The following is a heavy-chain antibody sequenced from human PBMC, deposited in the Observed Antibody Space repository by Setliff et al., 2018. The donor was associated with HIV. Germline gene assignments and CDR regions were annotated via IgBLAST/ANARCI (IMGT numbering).Heavy chain of an antibody. V-gene: IGHV4-61*09. Sequence: KTSETLSLTCTVSGGSLNTGTYYWSWIRQPAGKGLEWIGHIYITEDTDYNPSLKSRVTISVDTSKNQFFLKLSSLTAADTAVYYCGRGGNSRAAWFDSWGQGTLVTVSS. CDR2: IYITEDT. CDR1: GGSLNTGTYY. J-gene: IGHJ5*01. CDR3: GRGGNSRAAWFDS. D-gene: IGHD5-12*01.